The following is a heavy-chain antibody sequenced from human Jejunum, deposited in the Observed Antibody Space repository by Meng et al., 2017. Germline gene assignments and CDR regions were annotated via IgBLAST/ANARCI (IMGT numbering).Heavy chain of an antibody. Sequence: QVQLQESCPGLVRPSATLSLTCTISGGSVNSGSYYWSWIRQPPGKGLEWIGYMYFSGSTNYNASLKRRVTISVDTSKKQFSLKLTSVTAADTAVYYCARGHFDKYFDSWGQGTLVTVSS. CDR2: MYFSGST. D-gene: IGHD3-22*01. V-gene: IGHV4-61*01. J-gene: IGHJ4*02. CDR1: GGSVNSGSYY. CDR3: ARGHFDKYFDS.